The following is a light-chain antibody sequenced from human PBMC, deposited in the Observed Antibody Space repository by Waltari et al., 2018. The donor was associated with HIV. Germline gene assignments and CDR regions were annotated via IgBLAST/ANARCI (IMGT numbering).Light chain of an antibody. Sequence: SYELTQPPSVSVSPGQTARIPCSGDVLAKQYAYWYQQKPGQAPVLVIYKDTERPSGIPERFSGSSSGTTVTLTISGVQPDDEADYYCQSADTSYTSRVFGIGTKVTAL. CDR3: QSADTSYTSRV. V-gene: IGLV3-25*03. J-gene: IGLJ1*01. CDR1: VLAKQY. CDR2: KDT.